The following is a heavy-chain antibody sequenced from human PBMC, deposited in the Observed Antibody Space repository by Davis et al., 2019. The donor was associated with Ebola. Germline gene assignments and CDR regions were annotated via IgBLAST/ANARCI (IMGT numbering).Heavy chain of an antibody. CDR3: ARDPSGSYYYGMDV. J-gene: IGHJ6*02. V-gene: IGHV4-59*01. CDR1: GGSFSNSF. Sequence: MPSETLSLTCTVSGGSFSNSFWRWIRQPPGKGLEWIGYIYYSGSTNYNPSLKSRVTISVDTSKNQFSLKLSSVTAADTAVYYCARDPSGSYYYGMDVWGQGTTVTVSS. CDR2: IYYSGST. D-gene: IGHD1-26*01.